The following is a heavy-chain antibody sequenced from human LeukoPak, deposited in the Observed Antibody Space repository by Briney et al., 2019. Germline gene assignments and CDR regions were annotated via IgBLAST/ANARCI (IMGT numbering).Heavy chain of an antibody. J-gene: IGHJ4*02. CDR1: GGSISSSSYH. CDR3: ARLGGVYGGYYFDY. V-gene: IGHV4-39*01. D-gene: IGHD2-8*02. CDR2: ISYSGST. Sequence: SETLSLTCTVSGGSISSSSYHWGWIRQPPGKGLEWIGSISYSGSTYYNLSLKSRVTISVDTSKNQFSLKLNSLTAADTAAYFCARLGGVYGGYYFDYWGQGTLVTVSS.